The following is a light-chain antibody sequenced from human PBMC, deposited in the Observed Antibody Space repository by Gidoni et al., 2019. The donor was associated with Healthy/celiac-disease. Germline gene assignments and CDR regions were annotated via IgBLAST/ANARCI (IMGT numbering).Light chain of an antibody. CDR2: GAS. CDR3: QQYGSSPRT. V-gene: IGKV3-20*01. Sequence: ELVLTKSPGTLSLSPGERATLSCRASQSVSSSYLACYQQKPGQAPRLLIYGASSRATGIPDRFSGSGSGTDFTLTISRLEPEDFAVYYCQQYGSSPRTFGQXTKVEIK. CDR1: QSVSSSY. J-gene: IGKJ1*01.